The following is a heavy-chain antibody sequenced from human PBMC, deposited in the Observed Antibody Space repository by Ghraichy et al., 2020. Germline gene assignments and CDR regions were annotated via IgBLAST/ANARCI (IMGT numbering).Heavy chain of an antibody. J-gene: IGHJ3*02. CDR2: ISGSGGST. D-gene: IGHD3-16*02. V-gene: IGHV3-23*01. Sequence: GGSLRLSCAASGFTFSSYAMSWVRQAPGKGLEWVSAISGSGGSTYYADSVKGRFTISRDNSKNTLYLQMNSLRAEDTAVYYCAKGYDYVWGSYPIGVAFDIWGQGTMVTVSS. CDR1: GFTFSSYA. CDR3: AKGYDYVWGSYPIGVAFDI.